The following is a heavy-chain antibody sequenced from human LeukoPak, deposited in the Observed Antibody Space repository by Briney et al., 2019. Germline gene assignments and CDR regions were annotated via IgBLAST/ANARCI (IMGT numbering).Heavy chain of an antibody. Sequence: PGGSLRLSCAASGFTFSSYEMNWVRQAPGKGLEWVSYISSSGSTIHYADSVKGRFTISRDNAKNSLYLQMNSLRAEDTAVYYCAREYSSSWYPYFDYWGQGTLVTVSS. V-gene: IGHV3-48*03. CDR3: AREYSSSWYPYFDY. CDR2: ISSSGSTI. D-gene: IGHD6-13*01. J-gene: IGHJ4*02. CDR1: GFTFSSYE.